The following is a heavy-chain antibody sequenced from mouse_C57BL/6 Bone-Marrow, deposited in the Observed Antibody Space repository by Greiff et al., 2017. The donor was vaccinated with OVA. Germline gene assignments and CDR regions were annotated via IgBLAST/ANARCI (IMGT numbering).Heavy chain of an antibody. J-gene: IGHJ3*01. CDR3: TRDWQRNYYGSSPAWFAY. CDR2: ISSGGDYI. V-gene: IGHV5-9-1*02. Sequence: EVKLVESGEGLVKPGGSLKLSCAASGFTFSSYAMSWVRQTPEKRLEWVAYISSGGDYIYYADTVKGRFTISRDNARNTLYLQMSSLKSEDTAMYYWTRDWQRNYYGSSPAWFAYWGQGTLVTVSA. D-gene: IGHD1-1*01. CDR1: GFTFSSYA.